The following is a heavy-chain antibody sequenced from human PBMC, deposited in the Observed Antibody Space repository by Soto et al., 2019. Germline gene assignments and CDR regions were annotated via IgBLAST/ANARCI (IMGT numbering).Heavy chain of an antibody. Sequence: EVQLVESGGGLVEPGGSLRLSCAASGFTFSNAWMSWVRQAPGKGLEWVGRIKSKTDGGTTDYAAPVKGRFTISRDDSKNTLYLQMNSLKTEDTAVYYCTQSATVIDFDYWGQGTLVTVSS. CDR2: IKSKTDGGTT. CDR1: GFTFSNAW. V-gene: IGHV3-15*01. D-gene: IGHD4-17*01. J-gene: IGHJ4*02. CDR3: TQSATVIDFDY.